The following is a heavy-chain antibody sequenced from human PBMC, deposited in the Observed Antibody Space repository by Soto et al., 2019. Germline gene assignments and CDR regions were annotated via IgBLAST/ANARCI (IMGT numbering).Heavy chain of an antibody. J-gene: IGHJ4*02. CDR3: ACPRITIFGVVIAPLDY. CDR2: ISGSGGST. V-gene: IGHV3-23*01. CDR1: GFTFSSYA. Sequence: LRLSCAASGFTFSSYAMSWVRQAPGKGLEWVSAISGSGGSTYYADSVKGRFTISRDNSKNTLYLQMNSLRAEDTAVYYCACPRITIFGVVIAPLDYWGQGTLVTVSS. D-gene: IGHD3-3*01.